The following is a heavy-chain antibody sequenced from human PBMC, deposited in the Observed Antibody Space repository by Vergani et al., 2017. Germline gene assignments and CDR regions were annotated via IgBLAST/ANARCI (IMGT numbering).Heavy chain of an antibody. CDR2: VSHSGDT. CDR3: ARRISSYDFHI. D-gene: IGHD3-3*01. CDR1: GDSISSGNN. Sequence: QVNLQESGPGLVKPSETLSLTCAVSGDSISSGNNWGWIRQPPGKGLEWISSVSHSGDTYFNPSLKGRVSMSMDTSNNYFFLPLSSVTAADTAMYYCARRISSYDFHIWGQGVLITVSS. V-gene: IGHV4-38-2*01. J-gene: IGHJ1*01.